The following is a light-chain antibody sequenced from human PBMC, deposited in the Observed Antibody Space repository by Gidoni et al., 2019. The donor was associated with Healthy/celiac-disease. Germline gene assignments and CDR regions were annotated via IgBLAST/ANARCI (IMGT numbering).Light chain of an antibody. V-gene: IGKV3-11*01. CDR1: QSVSSY. CDR3: QQRSNWPPTWT. CDR2: DAS. Sequence: DIVLTQSPATLSLSPGERATLSCRASQSVSSYLAWYQQKPGQAPRLRIYDASNRATGIPARFSGSGSGTDFTLTISSLEPEEFAVDYCQQRSNWPPTWTFXQXTKVEIK. J-gene: IGKJ1*01.